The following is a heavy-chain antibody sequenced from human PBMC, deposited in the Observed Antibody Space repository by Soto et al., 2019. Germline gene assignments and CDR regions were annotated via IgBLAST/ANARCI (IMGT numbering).Heavy chain of an antibody. D-gene: IGHD6-13*01. Sequence: GGSLRLSCAASGFTVSSYAMHWFRKAPGQGLEWVAVISYDGSNKYYADSVKGRFTISRDNSKNTLYLQMNSLRAEDTAVYYCARYSSSWYYYYYGMDVWGQGTTVTVSS. V-gene: IGHV3-30-3*01. CDR3: ARYSSSWYYYYYGMDV. CDR2: ISYDGSNK. CDR1: GFTVSSYA. J-gene: IGHJ6*02.